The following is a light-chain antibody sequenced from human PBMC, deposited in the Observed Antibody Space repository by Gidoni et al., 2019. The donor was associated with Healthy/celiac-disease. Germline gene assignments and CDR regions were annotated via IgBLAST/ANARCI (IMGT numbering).Light chain of an antibody. CDR2: GTS. V-gene: IGLV1-40*01. CDR3: QSYDSSLSGSV. Sequence: QSVLTQPPSVSGAPGQWVTISCTGSSSNIGAGYDVHWYQQLPGTAPKLLIYGTSNRPSGVPGRFSGSKSGTSASLAITGLQAEDEADYYCQSYDSSLSGSVFGGGTKLTVL. CDR1: SSNIGAGYD. J-gene: IGLJ2*01.